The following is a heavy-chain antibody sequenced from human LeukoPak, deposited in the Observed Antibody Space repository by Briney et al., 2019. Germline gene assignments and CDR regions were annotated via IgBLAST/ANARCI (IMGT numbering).Heavy chain of an antibody. Sequence: ASVKVSCKASGGTFSSYAISWVRQAPGQGLEWMGGIIPIFGTANYAQKFQGRVTITADESTSTAYMELSSLRSEDTAVYYCARDQGPQGYFDYWGQGTLVTVSS. J-gene: IGHJ4*02. CDR1: GGTFSSYA. CDR3: ARDQGPQGYFDY. CDR2: IIPIFGTA. V-gene: IGHV1-69*13.